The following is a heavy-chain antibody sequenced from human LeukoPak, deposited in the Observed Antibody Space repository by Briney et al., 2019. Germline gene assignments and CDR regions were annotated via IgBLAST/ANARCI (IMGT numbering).Heavy chain of an antibody. V-gene: IGHV4-39*01. J-gene: IGHJ4*02. Sequence: PPESLSLTCIVSGGSTSSSSYYWGWIRHPPWKGLEWIGSIYYSGSTYYNSSLRSRVTISVDTYKNQFSVKLRSVTAADTAVYYCERNTPMLAYYFDYWGQGTLVTVSS. D-gene: IGHD3-10*02. CDR2: IYYSGST. CDR1: GGSTSSSSYY. CDR3: ERNTPMLAYYFDY.